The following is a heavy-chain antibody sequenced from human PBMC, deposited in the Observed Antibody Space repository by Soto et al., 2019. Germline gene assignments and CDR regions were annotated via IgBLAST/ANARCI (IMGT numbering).Heavy chain of an antibody. V-gene: IGHV4-34*01. CDR2: IHQGGST. CDR1: DGSLRGFD. Sequence: SETLSLTCAVLDGSLRGFDWSWIRQPPGKGLEWIGEIHQGGSTNYNPSLKSRVTISVDTSMEQFTLKLSSVTAADTAVYYCARHGDYYDRGGYYYAALLAHWGQGTLVTVSS. D-gene: IGHD3-22*01. CDR3: ARHGDYYDRGGYYYAALLAH. J-gene: IGHJ4*02.